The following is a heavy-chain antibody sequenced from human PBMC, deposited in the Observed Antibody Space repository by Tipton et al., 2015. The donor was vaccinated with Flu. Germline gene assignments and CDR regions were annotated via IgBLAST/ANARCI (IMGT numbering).Heavy chain of an antibody. Sequence: TLSLTCVVSGYSISTGDYWGWIRQPPGKGLEWLANVYHTGTTFYKPSLRSRLTISVDTSKNQISLKLTSVSVADTAVYYCARSSTRGESDFWGQGILVTVSS. CDR2: VYHTGTT. CDR3: ARSSTRGESDF. J-gene: IGHJ4*02. D-gene: IGHD3-16*01. CDR1: GYSISTGDY. V-gene: IGHV4-38-2*01.